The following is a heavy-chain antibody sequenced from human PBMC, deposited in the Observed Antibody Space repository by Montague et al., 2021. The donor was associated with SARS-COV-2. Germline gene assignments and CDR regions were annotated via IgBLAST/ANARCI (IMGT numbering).Heavy chain of an antibody. CDR3: ARDTRIAMLVVVTRYGLDV. D-gene: IGHD3-22*01. CDR2: IYYTGST. V-gene: IGHV4-39*07. CDR1: GGSISSSSYY. J-gene: IGHJ6*02. Sequence: SEILSLTRTVSGGSISSSSYYWGWIRQPPGKGLEWIGSIYYTGSTYYNPSLKSRVTISVDTSKNQFSLKLSSVTAADTAVYYCARDTRIAMLVVVTRYGLDVWGQGTTVTVSS.